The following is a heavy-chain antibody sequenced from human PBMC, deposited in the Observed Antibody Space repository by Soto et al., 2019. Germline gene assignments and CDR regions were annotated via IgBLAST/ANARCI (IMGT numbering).Heavy chain of an antibody. J-gene: IGHJ4*02. CDR1: GFTFNNYG. CDR2: ISFDGRNT. V-gene: IGHV3-30*18. CDR3: AKNPGYYYDSTGYHFDY. Sequence: LRLSCAASGFTFNNYGMHWVRQAPGKGLEWVVVISFDGRNTYYADSVKGRFTISRDNSKNTLYLQMTSLITEDTAVYYCAKNPGYYYDSTGYHFDYWGQGTLVTVS. D-gene: IGHD3-22*01.